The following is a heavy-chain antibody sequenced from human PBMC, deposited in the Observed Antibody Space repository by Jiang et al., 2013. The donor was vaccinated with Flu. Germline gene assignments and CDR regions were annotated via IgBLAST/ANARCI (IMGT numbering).Heavy chain of an antibody. CDR3: ARDHRVITPSYYFDY. CDR2: IVPIFGTA. Sequence: GAEVKKPGSSVKVSCKASGGTFSSYAISWVRQAPGQGLEWMGGIVPIFGTANYAQKFQGRVTITADESTSTAYMELSSLRSEDTAVYYCARDHRVITPSYYFDYWGQGTLVTVSS. D-gene: IGHD3-16*01. V-gene: IGHV1-69*01. J-gene: IGHJ4*02. CDR1: GGTFSSYA.